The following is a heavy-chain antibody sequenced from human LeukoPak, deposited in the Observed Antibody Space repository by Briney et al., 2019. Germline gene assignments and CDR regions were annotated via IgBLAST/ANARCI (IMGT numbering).Heavy chain of an antibody. V-gene: IGHV1-2*02. CDR2: INPNGGGT. Sequence: ASVKVSCKASGYTFTGYYMHWVRQAPGQGLEWMGWINPNGGGTNYAQKFQGRVTMTRDTSISTAYMELSRLRSDDTAVYYCARGGYSYGRIDYWGQGTLVTVSS. D-gene: IGHD5-18*01. CDR1: GYTFTGYY. CDR3: ARGGYSYGRIDY. J-gene: IGHJ4*02.